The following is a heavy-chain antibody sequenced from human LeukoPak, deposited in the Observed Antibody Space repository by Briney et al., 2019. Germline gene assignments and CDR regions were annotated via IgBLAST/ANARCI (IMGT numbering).Heavy chain of an antibody. CDR3: ARGRRVFGY. D-gene: IGHD3-10*02. J-gene: IGHJ4*02. Sequence: SETLSLTCAVYGGSFSGYYWSWIRQPPGKGLEWIGEINHSGSTNYNPSLKSRVTISVDTSKNQSSLKLSSVTAADTAVYYCARGRRVFGYWGQGTLVTVSS. CDR2: INHSGST. CDR1: GGSFSGYY. V-gene: IGHV4-34*01.